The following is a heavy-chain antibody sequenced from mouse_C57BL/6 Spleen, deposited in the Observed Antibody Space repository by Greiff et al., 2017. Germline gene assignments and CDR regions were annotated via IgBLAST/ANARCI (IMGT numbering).Heavy chain of an antibody. CDR1: GFTFSDAW. CDR3: TRGYLY. CDR2: IRNKANNHAT. J-gene: IGHJ4*01. V-gene: IGHV6-6*01. Sequence: EVQVVESRGGLVQPGGSMKLSCAASGFTFSDAWMDWVRQSPEKGLEWVAEIRNKANNHATYYAESVNGRFTISRDDSKSSVYLQMNSSRAEDAGIYYCTRGYLYWGQGTSVTVSS. D-gene: IGHD1-2*01.